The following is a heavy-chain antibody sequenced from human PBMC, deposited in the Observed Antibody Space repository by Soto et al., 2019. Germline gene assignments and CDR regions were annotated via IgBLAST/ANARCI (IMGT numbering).Heavy chain of an antibody. CDR3: ARGIEMARIGWFDQ. J-gene: IGHJ5*02. CDR2: IYPGDADI. Sequence: GESPKISLQCSGYMFTSFWIGWERQLPGKGLEWLGIIYPGDADIRYTPSFQGQVTMSADKSISTGYLQWSSLKASDTAIYYCARGIEMARIGWFDQGGQGTLVTVSS. V-gene: IGHV5-51*01. CDR1: GYMFTSFW. D-gene: IGHD5-12*01.